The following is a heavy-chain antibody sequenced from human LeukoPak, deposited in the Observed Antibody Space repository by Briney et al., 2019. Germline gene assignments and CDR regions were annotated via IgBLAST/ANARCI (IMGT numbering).Heavy chain of an antibody. V-gene: IGHV1-24*01. CDR2: FDPEDVET. CDR1: GNTFTDLS. Sequence: ASVKVSCKVSGNTFTDLSMNWVRQAPGKGLEWMGGFDPEDVETIYAQKFQGRVTMTEDTSTSTAYMELRSLRSDDTAVYYCARVEMGDIVVVVAASHLDYWGQGTLVTVSS. J-gene: IGHJ4*02. CDR3: ARVEMGDIVVVVAASHLDY. D-gene: IGHD2-15*01.